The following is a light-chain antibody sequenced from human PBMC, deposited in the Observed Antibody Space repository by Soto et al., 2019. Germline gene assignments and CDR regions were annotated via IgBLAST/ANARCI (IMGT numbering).Light chain of an antibody. CDR1: SSDVGSYNL. CDR3: CSYAGSSTLYVV. J-gene: IGLJ2*01. Sequence: QSALTQPASVSGSPGQSITISCTGTSSDVGSYNLVSWYQQHPGKAPKLMIYEGSKRPSGVSNRFSGSKSGNTASLTISGLQADDEADYYCCSYAGSSTLYVVFGGGTKLPVL. V-gene: IGLV2-23*01. CDR2: EGS.